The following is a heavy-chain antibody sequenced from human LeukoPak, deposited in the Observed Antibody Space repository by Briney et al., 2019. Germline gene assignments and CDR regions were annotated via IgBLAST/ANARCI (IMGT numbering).Heavy chain of an antibody. Sequence: GASVKVSCKASGYTFTSYAMHWVRQAPGQRLEWMGWINAGNGNTKYSQKFQSRVTITRDTSASTAYMELSSLRSEDTAVYYCASTLKPKPGELLSRVYYYYGMDVWGQGTTVTVSS. D-gene: IGHD3-10*01. CDR1: GYTFTSYA. CDR2: INAGNGNT. J-gene: IGHJ6*02. CDR3: ASTLKPKPGELLSRVYYYYGMDV. V-gene: IGHV1-3*01.